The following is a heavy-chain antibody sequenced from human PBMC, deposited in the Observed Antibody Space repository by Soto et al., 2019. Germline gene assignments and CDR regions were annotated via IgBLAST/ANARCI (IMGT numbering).Heavy chain of an antibody. V-gene: IGHV3-23*01. Sequence: RGSLRLSCAASGFTFSSYAMSWVRQAPGKGLEWVSAISGSGGSTYYADSVKGRFTISRDNSKNTLYLQMNSLRAEDTAVYYCAKDLSGIVATAFDYWGQGTLVTVSS. CDR2: ISGSGGST. CDR1: GFTFSSYA. CDR3: AKDLSGIVATAFDY. D-gene: IGHD5-12*01. J-gene: IGHJ4*02.